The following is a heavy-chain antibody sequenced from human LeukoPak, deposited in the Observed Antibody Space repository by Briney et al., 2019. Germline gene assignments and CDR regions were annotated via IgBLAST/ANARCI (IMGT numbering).Heavy chain of an antibody. CDR3: ARHVAAPYYMDV. CDR2: IYYSGST. V-gene: IGHV4-31*03. CDR1: GGSISSGGYY. J-gene: IGHJ6*03. Sequence: PSETLSLTCTVSGGSISSGGYYWSWIRQHPGKGLEWIGYIYYSGSTYYNPSLKSRVTISVDTSKNQFSLKLSSVTAADTAVYYCARHVAAPYYMDVWGKGTTVTVSS. D-gene: IGHD6-19*01.